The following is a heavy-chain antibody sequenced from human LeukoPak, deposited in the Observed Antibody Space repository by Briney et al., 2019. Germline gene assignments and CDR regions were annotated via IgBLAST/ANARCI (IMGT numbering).Heavy chain of an antibody. Sequence: ASVKVSCKASGYTFTGYYMHWVRQAPGQGLEWMGRINPNSGGTNYAQKFQGRVTMTRDTSISTAYMELSRLRSDDTAVYYCARAIPYYDFWSDSEHYYYYYGMDVWGQGTTVTVSS. V-gene: IGHV1-2*06. D-gene: IGHD3-3*01. CDR3: ARAIPYYDFWSDSEHYYYYYGMDV. CDR2: INPNSGGT. CDR1: GYTFTGYY. J-gene: IGHJ6*02.